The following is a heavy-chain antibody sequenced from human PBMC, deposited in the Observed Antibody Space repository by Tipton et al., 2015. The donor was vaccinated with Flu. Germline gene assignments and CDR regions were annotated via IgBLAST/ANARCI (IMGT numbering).Heavy chain of an antibody. D-gene: IGHD2-2*01. Sequence: SLRLSCAASGFTFSSYDMHWVRQAPGKGLEWVAVIWYDGSNKYYADSVKGRFTISRDNSKNTLYLQMNSLRAEDTAVYYCARDWGSIVVVPAALDPWGQGTLVTVSS. CDR2: IWYDGSNK. CDR3: ARDWGSIVVVPAALDP. V-gene: IGHV3-33*08. J-gene: IGHJ5*02. CDR1: GFTFSSYD.